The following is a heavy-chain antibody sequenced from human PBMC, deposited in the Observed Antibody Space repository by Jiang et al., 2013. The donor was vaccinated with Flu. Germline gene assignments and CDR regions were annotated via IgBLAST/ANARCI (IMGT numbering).Heavy chain of an antibody. Sequence: QTLSLTCAISGDSVSSNSAGWNWIRQSPSRGLEWLGRTYYRSKWYNGYAVSVKSRITINPDTSKNQFSLKLSSVTAADTAVYFCARSGRYGGYFQHWGQGTLVTVSS. J-gene: IGHJ1*01. CDR1: GDSVSSNSAG. CDR3: ARSGRYGGYFQH. CDR2: TYYRSKWYN. V-gene: IGHV6-1*01. D-gene: IGHD1-26*01.